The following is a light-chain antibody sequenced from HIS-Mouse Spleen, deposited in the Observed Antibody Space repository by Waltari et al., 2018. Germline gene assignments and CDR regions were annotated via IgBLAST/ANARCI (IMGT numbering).Light chain of an antibody. J-gene: IGLJ2*01. CDR3: YSTDSSGNHRV. Sequence: SYELTQPPSASVSPGQTARITFSGDAWPKKYEHWYQQKSGQAPVLVLYEDIKRPSGIPERCSGSSSGTMATLTISGAQVEDEADYYCYSTDSSGNHRVFGGGTKLTVL. CDR2: EDI. V-gene: IGLV3-10*01. CDR1: AWPKKY.